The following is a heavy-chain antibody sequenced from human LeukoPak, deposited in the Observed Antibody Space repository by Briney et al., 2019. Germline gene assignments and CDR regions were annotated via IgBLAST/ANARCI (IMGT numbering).Heavy chain of an antibody. D-gene: IGHD3-22*01. V-gene: IGHV4-59*01. J-gene: IGHJ5*02. Sequence: SETLSLTCTVSGGSINSYYWNWIRQPPGKGLEWLGYIHSSGNTRYNPSLRSRVTISVDTSKNQFSLKLSSVTAADTAVYYCARYYYDSSGYYYGTWGQGTLVTVSS. CDR3: ARYYYDSSGYYYGT. CDR1: GGSINSYY. CDR2: IHSSGNT.